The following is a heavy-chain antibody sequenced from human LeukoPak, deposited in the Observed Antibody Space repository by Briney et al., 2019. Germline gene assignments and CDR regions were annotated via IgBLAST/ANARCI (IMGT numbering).Heavy chain of an antibody. CDR1: GGSVSSGSYY. CDR2: IYYSGST. J-gene: IGHJ4*02. V-gene: IGHV4-61*01. Sequence: SQTLSLTCFVSGGSVSSGSYYWSWIRQPPGKGLEWIGYIYYSGSTNYNPSLKSRVTISVDTSKNQFSLKLSSVTAADTAVYYCARGRDYWGQGTLVTVSS. CDR3: ARGRDY.